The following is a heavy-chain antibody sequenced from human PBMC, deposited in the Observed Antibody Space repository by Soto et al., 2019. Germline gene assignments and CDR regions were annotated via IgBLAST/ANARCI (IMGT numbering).Heavy chain of an antibody. J-gene: IGHJ6*02. CDR1: AGTVSSNV. Sequence: QVQLVQSGAEEKKPGSSVRVSCKASAGTVSSNVISWVRQAPGQGLEWMGGIIPLFDRTSYAQKFQGRITITADASTSSTYMVLSSLRSEDTAVYYCAGALRHDYYYVMDVWGQGTPVSVSS. D-gene: IGHD6-6*01. CDR3: AGALRHDYYYVMDV. CDR2: IIPLFDRT. V-gene: IGHV1-69*01.